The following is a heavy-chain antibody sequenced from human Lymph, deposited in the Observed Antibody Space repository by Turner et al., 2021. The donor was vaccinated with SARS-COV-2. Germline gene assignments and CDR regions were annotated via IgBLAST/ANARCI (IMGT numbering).Heavy chain of an antibody. Sequence: QVQLVQSGAEVKQPVASVKASCKPSGYTFTAHYMHWVRQAPGQGVEWMGWINPNSGDTNYAQKFQGRVTMTRDTSISTVYMELSRLRSDDTAVYYCARGASVTPDRYYYYYYGMDVWGQGTTVTVSS. CDR2: INPNSGDT. CDR3: ARGASVTPDRYYYYYYGMDV. V-gene: IGHV1-2*02. D-gene: IGHD4-17*01. J-gene: IGHJ6*02. CDR1: GYTFTAHY.